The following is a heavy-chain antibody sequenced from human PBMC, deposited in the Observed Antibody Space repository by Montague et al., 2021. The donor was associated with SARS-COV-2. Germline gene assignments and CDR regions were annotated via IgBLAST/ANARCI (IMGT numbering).Heavy chain of an antibody. D-gene: IGHD3-10*01. CDR1: GGSISDNNW. Sequence: SETLSLTCAVSGGSISDNNWWTWVRQSPGKGPEWIGEIYHSGHYNIKASLRSRVTISVDKTRNQFSLKMTSLTAADTAVYYCSRPGLGSRALDAWGQGTSVTVSS. V-gene: IGHV4/OR15-8*01. CDR3: SRPGLGSRALDA. J-gene: IGHJ5*02. CDR2: IYHSGHY.